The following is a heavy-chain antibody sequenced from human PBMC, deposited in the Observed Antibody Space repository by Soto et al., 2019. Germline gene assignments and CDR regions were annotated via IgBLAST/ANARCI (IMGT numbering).Heavy chain of an antibody. CDR2: TRNKANSYTT. CDR3: AREEKYYYDSSGYPRDAFDI. Sequence: PGGSLRLSCAASGFPFSDHYMDWVRQAPGKGLEWVGRTRNKANSYTTEYAASVKGRFTISRDDSKNSLYLQMNSLKTEDTAVYYCAREEKYYYDSSGYPRDAFDIWGQGTMVTVSS. CDR1: GFPFSDHY. D-gene: IGHD3-22*01. V-gene: IGHV3-72*01. J-gene: IGHJ3*02.